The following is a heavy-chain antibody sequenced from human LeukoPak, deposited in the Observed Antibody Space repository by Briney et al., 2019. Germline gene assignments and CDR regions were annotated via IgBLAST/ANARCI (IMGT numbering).Heavy chain of an antibody. V-gene: IGHV4-39*01. D-gene: IGHD5-12*01. J-gene: IGHJ4*02. Sequence: PSETLSLTSTVSRGSLCSSSYYRGWIRQPPGKGLEWIGSVYFSGSTSYHPSLKSRVTISIDTSKIQFSLKLSSVSAADTALYYCARASGYDVLFDYWGQGTLVTVSS. CDR3: ARASGYDVLFDY. CDR1: RGSLCSSSYY. CDR2: VYFSGST.